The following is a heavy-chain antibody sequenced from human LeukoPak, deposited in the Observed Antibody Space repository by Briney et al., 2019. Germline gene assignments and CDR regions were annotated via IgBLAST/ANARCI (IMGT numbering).Heavy chain of an antibody. Sequence: GWSLRLSCAASGFIFGGYWMSWVRQAPEKGLEWVAMIKQDGSETHYVDSVKGRFTISRDNAKNSLYLQMDSLRAEDTAVYYCARDILRVGVTLYFDYWGQGNLVTVSS. CDR3: ARDILRVGVTLYFDY. J-gene: IGHJ4*02. V-gene: IGHV3-7*01. CDR1: GFIFGGYW. D-gene: IGHD1-26*01. CDR2: IKQDGSET.